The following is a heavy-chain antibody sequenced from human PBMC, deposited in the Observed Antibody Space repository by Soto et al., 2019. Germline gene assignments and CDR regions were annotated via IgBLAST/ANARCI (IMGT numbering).Heavy chain of an antibody. D-gene: IGHD1-26*01. CDR2: INHSGST. Sequence: SETLSLTCAVYGGSFSGYYWSWIRQPPGKGLEWIGEINHSGSTNYNPSLKSRVTISVDTSKNQFSLKLSSVTAADTAVYYCARGNSGSSHWTGNWFDPWGQGTLVTVSS. J-gene: IGHJ5*02. CDR1: GGSFSGYY. V-gene: IGHV4-34*01. CDR3: ARGNSGSSHWTGNWFDP.